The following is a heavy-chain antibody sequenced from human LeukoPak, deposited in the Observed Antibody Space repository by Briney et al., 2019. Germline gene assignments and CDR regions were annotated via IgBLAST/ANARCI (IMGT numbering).Heavy chain of an antibody. V-gene: IGHV1-46*01. CDR3: ARPYYDFWSGYDDAFDI. J-gene: IGHJ3*02. Sequence: ASVKVSCKASGYTFTSYYMHWVRQAPGQGLEWMGIINPSGGSTSYAQKFQGRVTMTRDTSISTAYMELSRLRSDDTAVYYCARPYYDFWSGYDDAFDIWGQGTMVTVSS. CDR1: GYTFTSYY. D-gene: IGHD3-3*01. CDR2: INPSGGST.